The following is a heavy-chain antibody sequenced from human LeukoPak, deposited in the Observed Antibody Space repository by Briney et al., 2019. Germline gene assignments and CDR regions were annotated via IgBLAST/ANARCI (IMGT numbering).Heavy chain of an antibody. Sequence: SETLSLTCTGSGGSISSYYWSWIRQPPGKGLEWIGYIYYSGSTNYNPSLKSRVTISVDTSKNQFSLKLSSVTAADTAVYYCARDMGRFGERTTFDIWGQGTMVTVSS. CDR1: GGSISSYY. CDR2: IYYSGST. V-gene: IGHV4-59*12. J-gene: IGHJ3*02. CDR3: ARDMGRFGERTTFDI. D-gene: IGHD3-10*01.